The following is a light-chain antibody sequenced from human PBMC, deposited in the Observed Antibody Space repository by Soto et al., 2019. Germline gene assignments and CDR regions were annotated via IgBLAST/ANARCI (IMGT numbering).Light chain of an antibody. V-gene: IGKV3-11*01. Sequence: EIGVTQSVATVSLYTGERATLSCRASQSVSSYLAWYQQKPGQAPRLLIYDASNRATGIPARFSGSGSGTDFTLTISSLEPEDFAVYYCQQRSNWPLITFGQGTRLEI. J-gene: IGKJ5*01. CDR3: QQRSNWPLIT. CDR2: DAS. CDR1: QSVSSY.